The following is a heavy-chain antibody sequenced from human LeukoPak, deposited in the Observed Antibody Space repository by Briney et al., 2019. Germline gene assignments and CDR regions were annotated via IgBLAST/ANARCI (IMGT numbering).Heavy chain of an antibody. CDR2: ISYDGSNK. CDR3: ARGPERTGVGTRYYYDMDV. CDR1: GFTFSSYA. V-gene: IGHV3-30-3*01. J-gene: IGHJ6*02. D-gene: IGHD2-8*01. Sequence: QPGGSLRLSCAASGFTFSSYAMHWVRQAPGKGLERVAVISYDGSNKYYADSVKGRFTISRDNSKNTLYLQMNSLRAEDTAVYYCARGPERTGVGTRYYYDMDVWGQGTTVTVSS.